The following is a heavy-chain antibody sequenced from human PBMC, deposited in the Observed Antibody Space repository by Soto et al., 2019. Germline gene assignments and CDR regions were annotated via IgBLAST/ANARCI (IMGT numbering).Heavy chain of an antibody. CDR3: AKERRTIFGVVTSSRLDY. CDR1: GFTFRSDG. J-gene: IGHJ4*02. Sequence: GGSLRRCCAATGFTFRSDGMHCVRQAPGKGLEWVAVISYDGSNKYYADSVKGRFTISRDNSKNTLYLQMNSLRAEDTAVYDCAKERRTIFGVVTSSRLDYWRQGT. D-gene: IGHD3-3*01. V-gene: IGHV3-30*18. CDR2: ISYDGSNK.